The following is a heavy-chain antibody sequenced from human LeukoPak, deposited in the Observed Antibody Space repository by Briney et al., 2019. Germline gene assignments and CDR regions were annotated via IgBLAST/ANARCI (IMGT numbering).Heavy chain of an antibody. CDR1: GFTFSSYA. Sequence: GGSLRLSCAASGFTFSSYAMSWVRQAPGKGLEWVAVIWYDGSSKYYADSVKGRFTISRDNSKHTLYLQMNSLRAEDTAVYYCARSKVATAVTTSFDYWGQGTLVTVSS. CDR2: IWYDGSSK. J-gene: IGHJ4*02. CDR3: ARSKVATAVTTSFDY. V-gene: IGHV3-33*08. D-gene: IGHD4-17*01.